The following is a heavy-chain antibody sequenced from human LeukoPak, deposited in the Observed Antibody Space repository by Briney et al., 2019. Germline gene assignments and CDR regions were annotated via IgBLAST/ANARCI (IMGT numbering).Heavy chain of an antibody. Sequence: ASVKVSCKASGYTFTSYGISWVRQAPGQGLEWMGWISAYNGNTNYAQKLQGRVTMTTDTSTSTAYMELRSLRSDDTAVYYCARDLIPRLNIVATNFDYWGQGTLVTVSS. J-gene: IGHJ4*02. D-gene: IGHD5-12*01. V-gene: IGHV1-18*01. CDR3: ARDLIPRLNIVATNFDY. CDR2: ISAYNGNT. CDR1: GYTFTSYG.